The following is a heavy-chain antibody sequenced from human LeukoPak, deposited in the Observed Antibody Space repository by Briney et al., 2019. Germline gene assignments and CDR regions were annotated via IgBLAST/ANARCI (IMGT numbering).Heavy chain of an antibody. V-gene: IGHV3-23*01. CDR3: ARDYPTSGIVTIFDY. J-gene: IGHJ4*02. Sequence: PGGPLRLSCTSSGSTFNNYAMTRVCQAPGKGLDWFSSITASGGSTYCTDSLKGRFTISRDNSKNTLYLQMSSLRAEDTAVYYCARDYPTSGIVTIFDYWGQGTLVTVSS. CDR1: GSTFNNYA. CDR2: ITASGGST. D-gene: IGHD1-1*01.